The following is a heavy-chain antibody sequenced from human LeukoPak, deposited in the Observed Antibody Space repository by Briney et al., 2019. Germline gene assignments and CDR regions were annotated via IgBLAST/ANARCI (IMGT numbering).Heavy chain of an antibody. CDR2: IKQDGSEK. D-gene: IGHD3-10*01. J-gene: IGHJ5*02. CDR3: ARDFRAAFDP. V-gene: IGHV3-7*03. CDR1: GFIFSSYW. Sequence: GGSLRLSCAASGFIFSSYWMSWVRQAPGKGLEWVANIKQDGSEKYYVDSVKGRFTISRDNAKNSLYLQMNSLRAEDTAVYYCARDFRAAFDPWGQGTLVTVSS.